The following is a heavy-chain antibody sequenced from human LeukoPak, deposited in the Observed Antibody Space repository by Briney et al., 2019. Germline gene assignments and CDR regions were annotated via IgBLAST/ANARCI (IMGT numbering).Heavy chain of an antibody. CDR3: TTDPPNYYDSSGSDY. CDR2: IKSKTDGGTT. J-gene: IGHJ4*02. D-gene: IGHD3-22*01. CDR1: GFTFSNAW. Sequence: GGSLRLSCAASGFTFSNAWMSWVRQAPGKGLEWVGRIKSKTDGGTTDYAAPVKGRFTISRDDSRNTLYLQMNSLKTEDTAVYYCTTDPPNYYDSSGSDYWGQGTLVTVSS. V-gene: IGHV3-15*01.